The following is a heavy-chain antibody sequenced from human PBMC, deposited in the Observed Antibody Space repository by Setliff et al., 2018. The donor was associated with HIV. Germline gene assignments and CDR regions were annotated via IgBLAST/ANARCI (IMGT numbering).Heavy chain of an antibody. J-gene: IGHJ3*02. D-gene: IGHD3-16*01. Sequence: SVKVSCKASGGTFSSYAISWVRQAPGQGLDWMGGIIPFLDIANSAQNFQGRVTITADKSTNTAYMELSSLRSEDTAVYYCARSARDYDYLWGSDAFDIWGQGTLVTVS. CDR2: IIPFLDIA. V-gene: IGHV1-69*10. CDR3: ARSARDYDYLWGSDAFDI. CDR1: GGTFSSYA.